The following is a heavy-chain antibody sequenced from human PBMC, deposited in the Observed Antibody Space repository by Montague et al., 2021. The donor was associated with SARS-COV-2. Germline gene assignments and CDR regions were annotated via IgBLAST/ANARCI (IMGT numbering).Heavy chain of an antibody. J-gene: IGHJ2*01. CDR2: IGTAGDT. V-gene: IGHV3-13*04. CDR1: GFTFSSYD. Sequence: SLSLSWAASGFTFSSYDMHWVRQATGKGLEWVSAIGTAGDTYYPGSVKGRFTISRENAKNSLYLQMNSLRAGDTAVYYCARSLPSYGGKSGFWYFDLWGRGPLVTVS. CDR3: ARSLPSYGGKSGFWYFDL. D-gene: IGHD4-23*01.